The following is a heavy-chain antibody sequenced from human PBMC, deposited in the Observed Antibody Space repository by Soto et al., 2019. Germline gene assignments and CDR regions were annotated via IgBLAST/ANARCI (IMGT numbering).Heavy chain of an antibody. D-gene: IGHD3-22*01. V-gene: IGHV4-39*01. CDR1: GGSISSSSYY. J-gene: IGHJ6*02. CDR3: ARHGTMIAYYYGMDV. Sequence: SETLSLTCTVSGGSISSSSYYWGWIRQPPGKGLEWIGSIYYSGSTYYNPSLKSRVTISVDTSKNQFSLKLSSVTAADTAVYYCARHGTMIAYYYGMDVWGQGTTVTVSS. CDR2: IYYSGST.